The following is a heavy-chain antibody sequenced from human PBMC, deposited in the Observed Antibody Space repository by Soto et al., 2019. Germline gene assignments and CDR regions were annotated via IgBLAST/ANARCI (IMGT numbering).Heavy chain of an antibody. CDR3: AIEGGRLTCFDP. CDR1: GFTFSSYS. J-gene: IGHJ5*02. V-gene: IGHV3-48*02. D-gene: IGHD1-26*01. CDR2: ISRSSSTI. Sequence: EVQLVESGGGLVQPGGSLRLSCAASGFTFSSYSMNWVRQAPGKGLEWVSYISRSSSTIYYADSVKGRFTISRDKAKNTLYLPMNSLRDEPTAVYYCAIEGGRLTCFDPWGQGTLVTSSS.